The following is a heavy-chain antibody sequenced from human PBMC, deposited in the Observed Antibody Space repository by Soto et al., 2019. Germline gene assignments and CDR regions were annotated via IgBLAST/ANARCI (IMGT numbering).Heavy chain of an antibody. CDR3: AKDLRILFRYGMDV. V-gene: IGHV3-9*01. Sequence: LRLSCAASGFTFDDYAMHWVRQAPGKGLEWVSGISWNSGSIGYADSVKGRFTISRDNAKNSLYLQMNSLRAEDTALYYCAKDLRILFRYGMDVWGQGTTVTVSS. D-gene: IGHD3-10*01. J-gene: IGHJ6*02. CDR1: GFTFDDYA. CDR2: ISWNSGSI.